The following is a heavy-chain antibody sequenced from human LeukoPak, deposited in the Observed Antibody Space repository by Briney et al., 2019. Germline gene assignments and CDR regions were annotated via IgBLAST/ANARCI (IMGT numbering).Heavy chain of an antibody. D-gene: IGHD3-10*01. J-gene: IGHJ6*02. V-gene: IGHV1-69*01. CDR3: ARVDADTAYYGSGSYYPEPIYYYYYGMDV. CDR1: GDTFSSYA. CDR2: IIPIFGTA. Sequence: SVKVSCKASGDTFSSYAISWVRQAPGQGLEWMGGIIPIFGTANYAQKFQGRVTITADESTSTAYMELSSLRSEDTAVYYCARVDADTAYYGSGSYYPEPIYYYYYGMDVWGQGTTVTVSS.